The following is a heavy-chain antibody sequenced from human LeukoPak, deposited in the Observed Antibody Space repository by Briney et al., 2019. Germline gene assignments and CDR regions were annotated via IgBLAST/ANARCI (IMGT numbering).Heavy chain of an antibody. CDR2: ISAYNGNT. D-gene: IGHD1-26*01. CDR3: AREEEEHYYYMDV. V-gene: IGHV1-18*01. Sequence: ASVKVSCKASGYTFTSYGISWVRQAPGQGLEWMGWISAYNGNTNYAQKLQGRVTMTTDTSTSTAYKELRSLRSDDTAVYYCAREEEEHYYYMDVWGKGTTVTVSS. CDR1: GYTFTSYG. J-gene: IGHJ6*03.